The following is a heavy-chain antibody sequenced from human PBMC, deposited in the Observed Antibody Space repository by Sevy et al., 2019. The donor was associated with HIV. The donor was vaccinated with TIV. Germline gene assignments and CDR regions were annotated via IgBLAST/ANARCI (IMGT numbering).Heavy chain of an antibody. D-gene: IGHD3-16*01. CDR1: GFTFRSDW. Sequence: GGSLRLSCAASGFTFRSDWMHWVRQAPGKGLVWVSRINRDGSSTAYADSVKGRFTISRDNAKNTLYLQMNSLRAEDTSGYYCLSEGGDWFDPWGQGTLVTVSS. CDR3: LSEGGDWFDP. CDR2: INRDGSST. J-gene: IGHJ5*02. V-gene: IGHV3-74*01.